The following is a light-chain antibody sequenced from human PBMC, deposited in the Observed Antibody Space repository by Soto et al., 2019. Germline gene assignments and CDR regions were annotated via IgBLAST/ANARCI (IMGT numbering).Light chain of an antibody. V-gene: IGKV3-20*01. J-gene: IGKJ2*01. CDR2: GAS. CDR1: QSVSSSY. CDR3: QQYGSSPPWYT. Sequence: EIVLTQSPGTLSLSPGERVTLSCRASQSVSSSYLAWYQQKPGQAPRLLIYGASSRATGIPDRFSGSGSGTDLTLTISRLEPEDFAVYYCQQYGSSPPWYTFGQGTKLEIK.